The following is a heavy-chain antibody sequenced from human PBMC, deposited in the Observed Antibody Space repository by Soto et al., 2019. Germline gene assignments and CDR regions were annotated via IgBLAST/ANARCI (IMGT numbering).Heavy chain of an antibody. J-gene: IGHJ4*02. D-gene: IGHD2-21*01. CDR2: IYYSGGTTYPPAL. V-gene: IGHV4-31*03. CDR1: GDSINSGVDY. CDR3: ARMWDY. Sequence: QVQLQESGPGLVKPSQSLSLTCTVSGDSINSGVDYWGRIRQRPGKGLEWLGYIYYSGGTTYPPALNYHPSLKTRINLSVDTSKSQFSLRLTSVTAADTAVYYCARMWDYWSPGTLVTVSS.